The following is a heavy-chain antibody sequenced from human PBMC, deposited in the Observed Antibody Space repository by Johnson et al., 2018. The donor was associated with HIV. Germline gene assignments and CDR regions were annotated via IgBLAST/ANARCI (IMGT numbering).Heavy chain of an antibody. CDR1: GFTFNTYV. Sequence: EVQLVESGGGLVQPGGSLRFSCAVSGFTFNTYVMNWVRQAPGKGLEWVSLISPSGASTYYADSVGGRFTISSSNSKKTLYLQMNSLRTEDTAVYFCARDAPNFFDGSGVRDDAFDIWGPGTMVTVSS. D-gene: IGHD3-22*01. CDR2: ISPSGAST. V-gene: IGHV3-23*04. CDR3: ARDAPNFFDGSGVRDDAFDI. J-gene: IGHJ3*02.